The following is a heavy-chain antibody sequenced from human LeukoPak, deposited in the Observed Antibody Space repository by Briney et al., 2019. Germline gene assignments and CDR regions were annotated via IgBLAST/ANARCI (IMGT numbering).Heavy chain of an antibody. V-gene: IGHV3-30*02. D-gene: IGHD3-16*02. CDR1: GFTFSSYG. CDR3: ARVYDYVWGSYRYFLDY. J-gene: IGHJ4*02. Sequence: PGGSLRLSCAASGFTFSSYGMHWVRQAPGKGLEWVAFIRYDGSNKYYADSVKGRFTISRDNSKNTLYLQMNSLRTEDTAVYYCARVYDYVWGSYRYFLDYWGQGTLVTVSS. CDR2: IRYDGSNK.